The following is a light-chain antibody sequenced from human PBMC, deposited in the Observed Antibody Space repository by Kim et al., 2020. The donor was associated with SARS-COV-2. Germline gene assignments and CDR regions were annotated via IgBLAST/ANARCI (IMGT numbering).Light chain of an antibody. J-gene: IGLJ2*01. CDR1: SGHSSYI. V-gene: IGLV4-60*03. CDR3: ETWDSNTRV. CDR2: LEGSGSY. Sequence: SVKLTGTLSSGHSSYIIAWHQQQPGKAPRYLMKLEGSGSYNKGSGVPDRFSGSSSGADRYLTISNLQSEDEADYYCETWDSNTRVFGGGTQLTVL.